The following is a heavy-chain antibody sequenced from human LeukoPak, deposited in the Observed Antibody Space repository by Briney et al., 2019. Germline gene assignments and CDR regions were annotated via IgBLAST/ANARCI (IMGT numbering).Heavy chain of an antibody. Sequence: GGSLRLSCAASGFTFSNYWMHWVRHAPGKGLVWVSRINEGGSVTDYADSVKGRFTISRDNAKNTLYLEMNSLRAEDTAVYYCSRDLRGRDDYWGQGTLVSVSS. J-gene: IGHJ4*02. CDR3: SRDLRGRDDY. V-gene: IGHV3-74*01. CDR2: INEGGSVT. D-gene: IGHD5-24*01. CDR1: GFTFSNYW.